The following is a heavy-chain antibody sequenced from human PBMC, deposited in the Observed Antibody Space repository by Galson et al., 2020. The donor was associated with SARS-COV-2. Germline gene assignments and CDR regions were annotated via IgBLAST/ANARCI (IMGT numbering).Heavy chain of an antibody. J-gene: IGHJ5*02. D-gene: IGHD3-16*02. CDR2: LYYSGNT. CDR3: ARRIMITFGGVIVIPGWFDP. Sequence: SETLSLTCTVSAGSTSSYSWSCNRHPPGKGLEWIGYLYYSGNTNSNPSRKRRVTISVDTSKNQLSLKLSSVTAADTAVYYCARRIMITFGGVIVIPGWFDPWGQGTLVTVSS. CDR1: AGSTSSYS. V-gene: IGHV4-59*08.